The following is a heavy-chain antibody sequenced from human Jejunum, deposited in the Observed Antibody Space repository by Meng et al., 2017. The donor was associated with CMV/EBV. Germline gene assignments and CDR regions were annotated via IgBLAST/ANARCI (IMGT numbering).Heavy chain of an antibody. V-gene: IGHV4-31*02. CDR3: ARGVDYYGSGSFFDY. CDR1: GGSISTGGYY. CDR2: IYYSGST. Sequence: SGGSISTGGYYWGWIRHHPGKGLEWIGYIYYSGSTYYNPSLKSRVTISVDTSKSQFSLIVSSLTAADTAVYYCARGVDYYGSGSFFDYWGQGTLVTVSS. D-gene: IGHD3-10*01. J-gene: IGHJ4*02.